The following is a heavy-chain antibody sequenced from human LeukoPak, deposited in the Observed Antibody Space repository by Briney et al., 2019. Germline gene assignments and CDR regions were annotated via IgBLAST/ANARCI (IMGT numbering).Heavy chain of an antibody. Sequence: PSETLSLTCTVSGDSISSTSYNWGWIRQPPGKRLEWIGSIHHSGSTYHNPSLRSRVTISVDTSKNQFSLTVNSVTAADTAVYYCAKEGRLHSYSLSWFDPWGQGTLVTVSS. CDR3: AKEGRLHSYSLSWFDP. CDR2: IHHSGST. V-gene: IGHV4-39*07. J-gene: IGHJ5*02. D-gene: IGHD5-18*01. CDR1: GDSISSTSYN.